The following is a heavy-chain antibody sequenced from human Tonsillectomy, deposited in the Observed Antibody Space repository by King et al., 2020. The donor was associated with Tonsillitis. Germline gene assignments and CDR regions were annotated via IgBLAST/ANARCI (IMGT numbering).Heavy chain of an antibody. J-gene: IGHJ6*02. V-gene: IGHV3-30*18. CDR2: ISYDGSNK. CDR1: EFTFSSYG. CDR3: AKDQGYYYGMDV. Sequence: VQLVESGGGVVQPGRSLRLSCAASEFTFSSYGMHWVRQAPGKGLEWVAVISYDGSNKSYADSVKGRFTISRDNSKNTLDLQMNSLRAEDTAVYYCAKDQGYYYGMDVWGQGTTVTVSS.